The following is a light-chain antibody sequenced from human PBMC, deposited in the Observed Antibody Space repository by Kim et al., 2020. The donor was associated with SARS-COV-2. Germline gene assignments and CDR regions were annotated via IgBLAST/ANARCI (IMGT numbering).Light chain of an antibody. CDR2: DAS. CDR3: QQRLNWYT. Sequence: LSLSPEEITTLSRRTRQSGRDFLAWYQQKPGQAPGLLIDDASNGATGIPARFSGSGSGTDFTLTISSLEHEDFAVYYCQQRLNWYTYGQGTKLEI. CDR1: QSGRDF. V-gene: IGKV3-11*01. J-gene: IGKJ2*01.